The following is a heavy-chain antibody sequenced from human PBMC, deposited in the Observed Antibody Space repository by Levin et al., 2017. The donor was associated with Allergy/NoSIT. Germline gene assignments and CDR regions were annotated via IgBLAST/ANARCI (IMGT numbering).Heavy chain of an antibody. D-gene: IGHD6-13*01. CDR1: GFTFDDYA. Sequence: GGSLRLSCAASGFTFDDYAMHWVRQAPGKGLEWVSGISWNSGSIGYADSVKGRFTISRDNAKNSLYLQMNSLRAEDTALYYCAKDVAAAIPRLFDYWGQGTLVTVSS. CDR3: AKDVAAAIPRLFDY. J-gene: IGHJ4*02. CDR2: ISWNSGSI. V-gene: IGHV3-9*01.